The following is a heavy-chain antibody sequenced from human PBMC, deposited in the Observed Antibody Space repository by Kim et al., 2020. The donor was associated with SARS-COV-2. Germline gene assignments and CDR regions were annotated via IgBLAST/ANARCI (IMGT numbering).Heavy chain of an antibody. CDR3: AKDSSFRSSRYYNNYGMDV. V-gene: IGHV3-30*18. J-gene: IGHJ6*02. CDR2: VSFDGNTQ. Sequence: GGSLRLSCAASGFTFSNFGVHWVRQAPGKGLEWVAVVSFDGNTQYYADSVKGRFTISRDNSKNTLFLQMDTLRAEDTAVYFCAKDSSFRSSRYYNNYGMDVWGQGTTVTVS. CDR1: GFTFSNFG. D-gene: IGHD1-26*01.